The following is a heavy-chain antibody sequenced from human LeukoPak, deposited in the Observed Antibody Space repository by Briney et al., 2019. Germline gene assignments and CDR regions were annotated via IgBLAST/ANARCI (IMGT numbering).Heavy chain of an antibody. V-gene: IGHV4-38-2*02. CDR3: ARQKMYYYSSSGFFPWYFDL. J-gene: IGHJ2*01. Sequence: SETPSLTCTVSGYSISSDCYWAWIRQPPGKGLEWIATIYQSGSTYYNPSLKSRVTISLDTSKNLFFLRLTSVTAADTAVYYCARQKMYYYSSSGFFPWYFDLWGRGTLVTVSS. D-gene: IGHD3-22*01. CDR1: GYSISSDCY. CDR2: IYQSGST.